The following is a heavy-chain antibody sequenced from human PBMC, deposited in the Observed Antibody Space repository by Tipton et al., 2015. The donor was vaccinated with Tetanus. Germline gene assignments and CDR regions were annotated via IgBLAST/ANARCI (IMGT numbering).Heavy chain of an antibody. CDR1: GDSISSSEYY. V-gene: IGHV4-39*01. Sequence: GLVKPSETLSLTCTVSGDSISSSEYYWGWIRQPPGEGLEWIASVYYDGSAYTNPSLKSRIGISIDTSGSQFALKVHSVTAADTAFYYCTRHVVEAVPRWCDPWGQGTLVTVSS. CDR2: VYYDGSA. D-gene: IGHD2-2*01. J-gene: IGHJ5*02. CDR3: TRHVVEAVPRWCDP.